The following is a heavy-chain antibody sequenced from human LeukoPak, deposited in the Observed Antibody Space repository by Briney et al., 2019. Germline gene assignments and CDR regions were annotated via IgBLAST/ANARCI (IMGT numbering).Heavy chain of an antibody. CDR3: ARRILQYYYDSSGQNGEIDY. CDR2: INHSGST. Sequence: SETLSLTCAVYGGSFSGYYWSWIRQPPGKGLEWIGEINHSGSTNYNPSLKGRVTISVDTSKNQFSLKLSSVTAADTAVYYCARRILQYYYDSSGQNGEIDYWGQGTLVTVSS. CDR1: GGSFSGYY. V-gene: IGHV4-34*01. D-gene: IGHD3-22*01. J-gene: IGHJ4*02.